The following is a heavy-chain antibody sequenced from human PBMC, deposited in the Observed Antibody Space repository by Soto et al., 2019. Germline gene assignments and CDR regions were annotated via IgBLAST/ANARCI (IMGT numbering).Heavy chain of an antibody. CDR1: GYTFTTYY. J-gene: IGHJ4*02. CDR3: ARDRDDSSGYPFDS. CDR2: IDPRAGRT. D-gene: IGHD3-22*01. V-gene: IGHV1-46*01. Sequence: QVQLVQSGAEVKKPGASVKVSCKASGYTFTTYYMHWIRQAPGQGPEWMGIIDPRAGRTGYAQRFQGRVTLTSDTSTTTVYMELSSLRSDATAIYYCARDRDDSSGYPFDSWGQGTLVTVSS.